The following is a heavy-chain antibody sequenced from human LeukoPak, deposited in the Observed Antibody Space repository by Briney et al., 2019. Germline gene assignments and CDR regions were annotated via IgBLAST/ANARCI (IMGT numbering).Heavy chain of an antibody. Sequence: GGSLRLSCAASGFTVSSNYMSWVRQAPGKGLEWVSVIYSGGRTYYADSVKGRFTISRDNSKNTLYLQMNSLRAEDTAVYYCAKNPIYGSGSYYPYFDYWGQGTLVTVSS. D-gene: IGHD3-10*01. CDR2: IYSGGRT. J-gene: IGHJ4*02. V-gene: IGHV3-66*01. CDR1: GFTVSSNY. CDR3: AKNPIYGSGSYYPYFDY.